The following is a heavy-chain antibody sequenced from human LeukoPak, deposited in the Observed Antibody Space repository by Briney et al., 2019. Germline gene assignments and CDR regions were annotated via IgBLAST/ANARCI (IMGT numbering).Heavy chain of an antibody. Sequence: GESLKISCKGSGYSFTSYWIGWVRQMPGKGLEWMGIIYPGDSDTRYSPSFQGQVTISADQSISTAYLQWSSLKASDTAMYYCARALYSGTYYYYYYYVDVWGKGTTVTVSS. J-gene: IGHJ6*03. CDR2: IYPGDSDT. V-gene: IGHV5-51*01. D-gene: IGHD1-26*01. CDR3: ARALYSGTYYYYYYYVDV. CDR1: GYSFTSYW.